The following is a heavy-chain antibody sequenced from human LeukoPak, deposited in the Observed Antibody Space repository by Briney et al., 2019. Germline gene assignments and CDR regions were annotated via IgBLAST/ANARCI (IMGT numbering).Heavy chain of an antibody. CDR2: INHSGST. D-gene: IGHD6-19*01. J-gene: IGHJ5*02. Sequence: SETLSLTCAVYGGSFSGYYWSWIRQPPGKGLEWIGEINHSGSTNHNPSLKSRVTISVDTSKNQFSLKLSSVTAADTAVYYCARGKLIAVAGYNWFDPWGQGTLVTVSS. CDR3: ARGKLIAVAGYNWFDP. CDR1: GGSFSGYY. V-gene: IGHV4-34*01.